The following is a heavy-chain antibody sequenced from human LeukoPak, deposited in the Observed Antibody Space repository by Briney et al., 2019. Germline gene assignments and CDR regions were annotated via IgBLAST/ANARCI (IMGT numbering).Heavy chain of an antibody. D-gene: IGHD3-3*01. CDR1: GFTFSSYG. V-gene: IGHV3-23*01. J-gene: IGHJ4*02. CDR2: ISGTAFST. CDR3: ATEPDSYYDFWSGYSGDY. Sequence: GGSLRLSCAASGFTFSSYGMSWVRQAPGKGLEWVSIISGTAFSTYYADSVRGRFTISRDNSKNTLYLQMNSLRAEDTAVYYCATEPDSYYDFWSGYSGDYWGQGTLVTVSS.